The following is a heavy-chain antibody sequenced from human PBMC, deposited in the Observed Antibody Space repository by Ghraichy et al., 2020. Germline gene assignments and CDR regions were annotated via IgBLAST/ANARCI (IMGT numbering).Heavy chain of an antibody. J-gene: IGHJ3*02. D-gene: IGHD7-27*01. CDR1: GYIFSTYA. V-gene: IGHV1-3*04. Sequence: ASVKVSCKSSGYIFSTYAMHWVRQAPGQGLEWMGWINTGSGDTKYSQEFQGRVTITRDTSASTAYMELSSLRSEDTAVYYCARDEPTGDRDFDIWGQGTMVTVSS. CDR3: ARDEPTGDRDFDI. CDR2: INTGSGDT.